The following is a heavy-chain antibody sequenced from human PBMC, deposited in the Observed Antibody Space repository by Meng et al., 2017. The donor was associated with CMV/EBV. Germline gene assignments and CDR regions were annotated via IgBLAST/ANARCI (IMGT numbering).Heavy chain of an antibody. J-gene: IGHJ4*02. CDR1: GFTFSSYW. D-gene: IGHD5-12*01. CDR3: ARASGGKYSGYDYTFDY. CDR2: IKQDGSEK. V-gene: IGHV3-7*01. Sequence: GESLKISCAASGFTFSSYWMSWVRQAPGKGLEWVANIKQDGSEKYYVDSVKGRFTISRDNAKNSLYLQMNSLRAEDTAVYYCARASGGKYSGYDYTFDYWGQGTLVTVSS.